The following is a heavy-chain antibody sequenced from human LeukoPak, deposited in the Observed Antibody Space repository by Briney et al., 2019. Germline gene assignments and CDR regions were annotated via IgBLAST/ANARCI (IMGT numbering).Heavy chain of an antibody. CDR3: ARGGITMVRPGNY. V-gene: IGHV4-39*07. D-gene: IGHD3-10*01. Sequence: SETLSLTCTVSGGSISSSSYCWGWIRQPPGKGLEWIGSIYYSGSTYYNPSLKSRVTISVDTSKNQFSLKLTSVTAADTAVYYCARGGITMVRPGNYWGQGTLVTVSS. J-gene: IGHJ4*02. CDR2: IYYSGST. CDR1: GGSISSSSYC.